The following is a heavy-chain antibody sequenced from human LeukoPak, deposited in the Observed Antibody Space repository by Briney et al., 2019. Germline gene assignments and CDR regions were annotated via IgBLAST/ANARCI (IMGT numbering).Heavy chain of an antibody. CDR1: GFTFSSYW. Sequence: GGSLRLSCAASGFTFSSYWMSWVRQAPGKGLEWVANIKQDGSEKYYVDSVKGRFTISRDYAKNSLYLQMNSLRAEDTAVYYCARDWQFIAALRRGAFDIWGQGTMVTVSS. D-gene: IGHD6-13*01. CDR3: ARDWQFIAALRRGAFDI. J-gene: IGHJ3*02. V-gene: IGHV3-7*01. CDR2: IKQDGSEK.